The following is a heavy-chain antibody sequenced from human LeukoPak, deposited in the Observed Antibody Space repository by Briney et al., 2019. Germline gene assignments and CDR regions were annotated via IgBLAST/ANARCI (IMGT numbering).Heavy chain of an antibody. CDR1: GFNFNGHG. J-gene: IGHJ4*02. V-gene: IGHV3-48*01. Sequence: PGGSLRLSCAASGFNFNGHGMIWVRQAPGKGLEWISYISPGSTTINSADSVKDRFTTSRDKAKSSVFLQMNSLRAEDTAVYYCARVRGPTVTTMYFDYWGQGTLVTVSS. D-gene: IGHD4-17*01. CDR3: ARVRGPTVTTMYFDY. CDR2: ISPGSTTI.